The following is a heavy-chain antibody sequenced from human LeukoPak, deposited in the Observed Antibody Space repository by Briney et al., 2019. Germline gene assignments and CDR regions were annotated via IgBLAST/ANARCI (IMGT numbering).Heavy chain of an antibody. D-gene: IGHD6-6*01. CDR1: GFTFSSYS. CDR3: ARDYVYSSYDAFDI. V-gene: IGHV3-21*06. J-gene: IGHJ3*02. CDR2: ISSNNHYT. Sequence: GGSLRLFCTASGFTFSSYSMNGLRQAPGKGLEWVSYISSNNHYTKYADPLKGRFTISRDNATNSLYLQMNSLGAEDTAVYYCARDYVYSSYDAFDIWGQGTMLTVSS.